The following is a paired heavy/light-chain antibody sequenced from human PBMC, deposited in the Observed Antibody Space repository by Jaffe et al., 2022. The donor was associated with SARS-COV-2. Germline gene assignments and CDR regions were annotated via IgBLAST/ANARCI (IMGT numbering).Heavy chain of an antibody. V-gene: IGHV3-33*01. Sequence: QVQLVESGGGVVQPGRSLRLSCAASGFTFSSYGMHWVRQAPGKGLEWVAVIWYDGSNKYYADSVKGRFTISRDNSKNTLYLQMNSLRAEDTAVYYCARDKEMGIAAAGTNYYYGMDVWGQGTTVTVSS. CDR3: ARDKEMGIAAAGTNYYYGMDV. CDR2: IWYDGSNK. CDR1: GFTFSSYG. J-gene: IGHJ6*02. D-gene: IGHD6-13*01.
Light chain of an antibody. J-gene: IGLJ1*01. V-gene: IGLV3-1*01. CDR3: QAWDSSTAV. Sequence: SYELTQPPSVSVSPGQTASITCSGDKLGDKYACWYQQKPGQSPVLVIYQDSKRPSGIPERFSGSNSGNTATLTISGTQAMDEADYYCQAWDSSTAVFGTGTKVTVL. CDR1: KLGDKY. CDR2: QDS.